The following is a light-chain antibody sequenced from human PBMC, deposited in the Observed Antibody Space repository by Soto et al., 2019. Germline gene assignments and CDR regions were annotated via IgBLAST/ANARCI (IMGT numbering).Light chain of an antibody. Sequence: QSVLTQPPSESGAPGQRVTISCTGGSSNIGTNYDVHWYQQVPRTAPKLLIYGNTNRPSGVPDRFSGSKSGTSASLAITGLQAEDEADYYCQSYDSSLGDSVFGGGSKLTVL. CDR2: GNT. CDR1: SSNIGTNYD. V-gene: IGLV1-40*01. J-gene: IGLJ2*01. CDR3: QSYDSSLGDSV.